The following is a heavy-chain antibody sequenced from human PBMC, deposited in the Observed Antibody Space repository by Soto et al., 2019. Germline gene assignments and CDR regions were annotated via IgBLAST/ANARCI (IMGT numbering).Heavy chain of an antibody. CDR2: IYPGDSDT. J-gene: IGHJ6*02. Sequence: PGESLKISCKGSGYSFTSYWIGWVRQMPGKGLEWMGIIYPGDSDTRYSPSFQGQVTISADKSISTAYLQWSSLKASDTAMYYCARRASSSSSSYYYYGMDVWGQGTTVTVSS. D-gene: IGHD6-13*01. CDR1: GYSFTSYW. CDR3: ARRASSSSSSYYYYGMDV. V-gene: IGHV5-51*01.